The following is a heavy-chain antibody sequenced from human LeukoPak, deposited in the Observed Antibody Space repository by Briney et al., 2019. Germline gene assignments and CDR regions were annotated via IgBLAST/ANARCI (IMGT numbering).Heavy chain of an antibody. CDR2: INPNSGGT. D-gene: IGHD6-6*01. J-gene: IGHJ4*02. CDR1: GYTFTGYY. V-gene: IGHV1-2*02. CDR3: AREGLVGTYFDY. Sequence: ASVKVSCKASGYTFTGYYMHWVRQAPGQGLEWMGWINPNSGGTNYAQKFQGRVTTTRDTSISTAYMELSRLRSDDTAVYYCAREGLVGTYFDYWGQGTLVTVSS.